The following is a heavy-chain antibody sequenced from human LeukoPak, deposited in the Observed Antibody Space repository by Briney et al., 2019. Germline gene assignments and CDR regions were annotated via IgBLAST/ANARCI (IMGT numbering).Heavy chain of an antibody. J-gene: IGHJ4*02. CDR3: ARRGYYDSSGYYYYFDY. CDR1: GGSISSSSYS. CDR2: IYYSGST. V-gene: IGHV4-39*01. D-gene: IGHD3-22*01. Sequence: PSETLSLTCTVSGGSISSSSYSWGWIRQPPGKGLEWIGSIYYSGSTYYNPSLKSRVTISVDTSKNQFSLKLSSVTAADTAVYYCARRGYYDSSGYYYYFDYWGQGTLVTVSS.